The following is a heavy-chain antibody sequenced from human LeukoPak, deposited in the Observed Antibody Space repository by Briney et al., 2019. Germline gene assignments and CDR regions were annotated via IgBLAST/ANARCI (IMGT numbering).Heavy chain of an antibody. Sequence: GGSLRLSCAASGFTFSSYSMNWVRQAPGKGLEWVSSISSSSSYIYYADSVKGRFTISRDNAKNSLYLQMNSLRAEDTAVYYCARSPNYYDILTGYYTGAFDIWGQGTMVTVSS. CDR3: ARSPNYYDILTGYYTGAFDI. V-gene: IGHV3-21*01. CDR1: GFTFSSYS. D-gene: IGHD3-9*01. CDR2: ISSSSSYI. J-gene: IGHJ3*02.